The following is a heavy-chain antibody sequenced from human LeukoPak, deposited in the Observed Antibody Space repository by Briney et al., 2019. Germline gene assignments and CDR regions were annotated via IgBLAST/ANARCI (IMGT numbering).Heavy chain of an antibody. Sequence: GGSLRLSCEASGFTFSSYSMNWVRQAPGKGLEWVSSISSSYSSMYYAHSVKGRFTISRDNTKNSLYLQMNSLRAEDTAVYFCASAHYDFSRGMGVWGQGTTVTVSS. CDR1: GFTFSSYS. D-gene: IGHD3-3*01. J-gene: IGHJ6*02. CDR3: ASAHYDFSRGMGV. V-gene: IGHV3-21*01. CDR2: ISSSYSSM.